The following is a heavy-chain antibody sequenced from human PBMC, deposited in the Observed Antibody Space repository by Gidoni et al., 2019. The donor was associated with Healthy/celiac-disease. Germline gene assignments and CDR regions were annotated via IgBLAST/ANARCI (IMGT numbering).Heavy chain of an antibody. CDR2: IIPIFGTA. Sequence: QVQLVQSGAEVKKPGSSVKVSCKAAGGTVSSYAISWVRQAPVQGLEWRGGIIPIFGTANSAQKFQGRVTITADASTSTAYMELSSLRSEDTAVYYCARDPSGDRNHFDYWGQGTLVTVSS. J-gene: IGHJ4*02. CDR3: ARDPSGDRNHFDY. CDR1: GGTVSSYA. V-gene: IGHV1-69*01. D-gene: IGHD3-10*01.